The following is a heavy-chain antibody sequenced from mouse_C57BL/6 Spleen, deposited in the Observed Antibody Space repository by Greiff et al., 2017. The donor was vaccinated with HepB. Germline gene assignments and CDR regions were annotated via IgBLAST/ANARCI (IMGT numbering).Heavy chain of an antibody. J-gene: IGHJ3*01. CDR3: ARYITTVVAPAY. D-gene: IGHD1-1*01. Sequence: EVQLQESGGGLVKPGGSLKLSCAASGFTFSDYGMHWVRQAPEKGLEWVAYISSGSSTIYYADTVKGRFTISRDNAKNTLFLQMTSLRSEDTAMYYCARYITTVVAPAYWGQGTLVTVSA. CDR1: GFTFSDYG. V-gene: IGHV5-17*01. CDR2: ISSGSSTI.